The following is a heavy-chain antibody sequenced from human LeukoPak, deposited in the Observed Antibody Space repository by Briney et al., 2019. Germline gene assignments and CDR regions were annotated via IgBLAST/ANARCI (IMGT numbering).Heavy chain of an antibody. Sequence: SETLSLTCTVSGGSISSGSCYWSWIRQPAGKGLEWIGRIYTSGSTNYNPSLKSRVTISVDTSKNQFSLKLSSVTAADTAVYYCARVPGKNYYDSSGEIDYWGQGTLVTVSS. V-gene: IGHV4-61*02. J-gene: IGHJ4*02. CDR3: ARVPGKNYYDSSGEIDY. CDR1: GGSISSGSCY. D-gene: IGHD3-22*01. CDR2: IYTSGST.